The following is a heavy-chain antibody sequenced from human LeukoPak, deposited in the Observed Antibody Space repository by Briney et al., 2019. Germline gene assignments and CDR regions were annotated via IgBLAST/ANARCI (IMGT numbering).Heavy chain of an antibody. V-gene: IGHV4-38-2*02. J-gene: IGHJ1*01. D-gene: IGHD1-26*01. CDR1: GFSISKGFY. Sequence: SETLSLTCTVAGFSISKGFYWGWVRQPPGKGLEFIATIYHDGTSHYNPSLESRATISVDTSRNQFSLNLASATAADTAVYYCARDVSWDESFQRWGQGTLVTVSS. CDR2: IYHDGTS. CDR3: ARDVSWDESFQR.